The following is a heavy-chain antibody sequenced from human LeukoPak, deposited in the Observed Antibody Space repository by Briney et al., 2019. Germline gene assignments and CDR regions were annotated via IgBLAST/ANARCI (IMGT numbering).Heavy chain of an antibody. J-gene: IGHJ4*02. Sequence: SETLSLTCTVSGGSIRSHYWSWIRKPPGKGLEWIGYIYYSGSTNYNPSLKSRVTISVDTSKNQFSLKLSSVPAADTAVYYCARDRGDYDSSGYYGYFDYWGQGALVTVSS. D-gene: IGHD3-22*01. CDR2: IYYSGST. CDR1: GGSIRSHY. V-gene: IGHV4-59*11. CDR3: ARDRGDYDSSGYYGYFDY.